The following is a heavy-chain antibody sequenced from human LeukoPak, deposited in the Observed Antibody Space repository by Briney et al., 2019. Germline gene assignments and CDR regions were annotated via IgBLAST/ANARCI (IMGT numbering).Heavy chain of an antibody. CDR1: EFTFSSYA. V-gene: IGHV3-23*01. D-gene: IGHD2-2*01. CDR2: VSGGGGST. J-gene: IGHJ3*02. Sequence: PGGSLRLSCAASEFTFSSYAMSWVRQAPGKGLEGVSAVSGGGGSTYYADSVKGRFTISRDNSKDTLYLQVNSLRAEDTAIYYCTKGDSTSCHWCTFDMWGQGTMVTVS. CDR3: TKGDSTSCHWCTFDM.